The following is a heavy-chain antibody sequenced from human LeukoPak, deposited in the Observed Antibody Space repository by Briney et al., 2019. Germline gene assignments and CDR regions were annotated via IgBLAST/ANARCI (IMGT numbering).Heavy chain of an antibody. D-gene: IGHD6-13*01. CDR1: GGSISSSSYY. CDR2: IYYSGST. V-gene: IGHV4-39*07. Sequence: PSETLSLTCTVSGGSISSSSYYWGWIRQPPGKGLEWIGSIYYSGSTYYNPSLKSRVTISVDTSKNQFSLKLSSVTAADTAVYYCAREPRGSSSWYPNDAFDIWGQGTMVTVSS. CDR3: AREPRGSSSWYPNDAFDI. J-gene: IGHJ3*02.